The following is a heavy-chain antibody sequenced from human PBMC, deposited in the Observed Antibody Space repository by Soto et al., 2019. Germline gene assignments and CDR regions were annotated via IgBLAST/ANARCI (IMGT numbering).Heavy chain of an antibody. V-gene: IGHV3-53*01. D-gene: IGHD6-19*01. CDR1: GFTVSDNY. Sequence: EVQLVESGGGLIQPGGSLRLSCAASGFTVSDNYMNWVRQAPGKGLEWVSIIYSDGSTSYADSVKGRFTISRDNSKNTLHLQMHSLRVEDAAVYYCAREIAVAGGWFDPWGQGTLVTVSS. J-gene: IGHJ5*02. CDR2: IYSDGST. CDR3: AREIAVAGGWFDP.